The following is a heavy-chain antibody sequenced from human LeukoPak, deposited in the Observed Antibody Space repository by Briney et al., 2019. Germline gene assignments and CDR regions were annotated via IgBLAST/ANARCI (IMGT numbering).Heavy chain of an antibody. CDR2: IYYSGST. CDR1: GGSISSSSYY. J-gene: IGHJ3*02. Sequence: SETLSLTCTVSGGSISSSSYYWGWIRQPPGKGLEWIGSIYYSGSTYYNPSLKSRVTISVDTSKNQFSLQLTSVTPEDTAVYYCVQEKFGDIGVDVFDIWGQGTMVTVSS. V-gene: IGHV4-39*07. CDR3: VQEKFGDIGVDVFDI. D-gene: IGHD3-10*01.